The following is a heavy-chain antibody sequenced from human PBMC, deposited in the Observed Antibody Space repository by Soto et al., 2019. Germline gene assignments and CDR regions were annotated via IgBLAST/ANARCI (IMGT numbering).Heavy chain of an antibody. V-gene: IGHV4-34*01. CDR1: GGSFSGYY. CDR2: INHSGST. Sequence: SETLSLTCAVYGGSFSGYYWSWIRQPPGKGLEWIGEINHSGSTNYNPSLKSRVTISVDTSKNQFSLKLSSVTAADTAVYYCARGHLTYGSGSLVYYYYYGMDVWGQGTTVTVSS. J-gene: IGHJ6*02. D-gene: IGHD3-10*01. CDR3: ARGHLTYGSGSLVYYYYYGMDV.